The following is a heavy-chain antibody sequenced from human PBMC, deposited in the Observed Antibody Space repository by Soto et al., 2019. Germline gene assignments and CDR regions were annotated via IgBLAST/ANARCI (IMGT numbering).Heavy chain of an antibody. J-gene: IGHJ6*03. Sequence: QVQLQESGPGLVKPSETLSLSCNVSGGSISGHYWSWVRQTPGKGLEWIGYIYYSGSTNYNPSLKRRVTISLDTSKNHFSLRLTSVTAADTAVYYCARGPYYDLIWNYYYMDVWGKGTTVTVSS. V-gene: IGHV4-59*08. CDR3: ARGPYYDLIWNYYYMDV. D-gene: IGHD3-16*01. CDR1: GGSISGHY. CDR2: IYYSGST.